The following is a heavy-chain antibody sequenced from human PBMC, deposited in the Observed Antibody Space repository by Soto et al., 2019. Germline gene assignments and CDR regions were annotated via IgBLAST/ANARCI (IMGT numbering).Heavy chain of an antibody. Sequence: ASVKVSCKASGYTFTSYGISWVRQAPGQGLEWMGWISAYNGNTNYAQKLQGRVTITTDTSTSTAYMELRSLRSDDTAVYYCARVSPQSYDFWSGYLRGRGWFDPWGQGTLVTVSS. D-gene: IGHD3-3*01. J-gene: IGHJ5*02. CDR1: GYTFTSYG. CDR2: ISAYNGNT. V-gene: IGHV1-18*01. CDR3: ARVSPQSYDFWSGYLRGRGWFDP.